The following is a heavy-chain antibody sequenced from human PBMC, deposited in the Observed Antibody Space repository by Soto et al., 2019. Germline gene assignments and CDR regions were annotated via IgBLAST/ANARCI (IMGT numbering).Heavy chain of an antibody. CDR3: ARDATSTFDY. V-gene: IGHV3-30-3*01. CDR2: ISYDGSNK. J-gene: IGHJ4*02. CDR1: GFTFSSYA. Sequence: QVQLVESGGGVVQPGRSLRLSCAASGFTFSSYAMHWVRQAPGKGLEWVAVISYDGSNKYYADSVKGRFTISRDNSKNTLYRQMNSLRAEDTAVYYCARDATSTFDYWGQGTLVTVSS.